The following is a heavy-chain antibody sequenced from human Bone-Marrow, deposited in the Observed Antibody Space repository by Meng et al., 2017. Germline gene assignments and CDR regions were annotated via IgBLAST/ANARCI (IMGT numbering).Heavy chain of an antibody. Sequence: GESLKISCAASGFTFTSYSMNWVRQAPGKGLEWVSSIGSNSRSTYHSEAVKGRFTISRDNAKNSLCLQMNSLEAEDTAVYYCARVGFYNILTGYDYFDNWGQGTRVTVSS. CDR2: IGSNSRST. CDR3: ARVGFYNILTGYDYFDN. CDR1: GFTFTSYS. V-gene: IGHV3-21*01. D-gene: IGHD3-9*01. J-gene: IGHJ4*02.